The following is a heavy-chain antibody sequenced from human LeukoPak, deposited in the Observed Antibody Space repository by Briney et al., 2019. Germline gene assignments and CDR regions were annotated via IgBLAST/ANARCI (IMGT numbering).Heavy chain of an antibody. CDR1: GFTFSSYD. D-gene: IGHD1-26*01. CDR3: ARVSSGSYYILEY. V-gene: IGHV3-48*03. J-gene: IGHJ4*02. Sequence: GGSLRLSCATSGFTFSSYDINWVRQAPGKGLEWVSYISGSGSTIYYANSVKGRLTISRDNAKNSLYLQMSSLRAEDTAVYYCARVSSGSYYILEYWGQGTLVTVSS. CDR2: ISGSGSTI.